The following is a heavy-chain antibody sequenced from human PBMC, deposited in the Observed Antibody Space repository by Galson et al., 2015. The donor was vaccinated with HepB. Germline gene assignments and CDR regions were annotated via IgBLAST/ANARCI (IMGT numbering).Heavy chain of an antibody. CDR2: ISSSSSAI. J-gene: IGHJ4*02. V-gene: IGHV3-48*02. CDR3: ARSAYHTSGWYEDC. D-gene: IGHD6-19*01. CDR1: GFTLSSYG. Sequence: SLRLSCAASGFTLSSYGMNWVRQAPGKGLEWVSYISSSSSAIFYADSVKGRFTISRDNAKNSLYLQMNSLTDEDTAVYFCARSAYHTSGWYEDCWGQGTLVTVSS.